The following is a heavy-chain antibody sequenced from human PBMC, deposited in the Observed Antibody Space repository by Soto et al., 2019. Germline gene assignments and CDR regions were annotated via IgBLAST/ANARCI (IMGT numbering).Heavy chain of an antibody. CDR1: GFTFSNAW. D-gene: IGHD3-22*01. V-gene: IGHV3-15*01. Sequence: GGSLRLSCTASGFTFSNAWMTWVRQAPGKGLEWVGRIKSKTDGGTTDYAAPVKGRFTISRDDSKNTLYLQMNSLKTEDTAVYYCTTDPVTMIVVVPSSGWGQGTLVTVSS. J-gene: IGHJ4*02. CDR3: TTDPVTMIVVVPSSG. CDR2: IKSKTDGGTT.